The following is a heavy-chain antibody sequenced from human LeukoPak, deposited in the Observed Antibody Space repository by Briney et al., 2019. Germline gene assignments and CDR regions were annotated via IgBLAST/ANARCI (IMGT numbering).Heavy chain of an antibody. D-gene: IGHD5-18*01. Sequence: GGSLRLSCAASGFTFSNYPMHWVRQAPGKGLEWVAVISFDGSNKYYADSVKGRFTISRDTSRNTLNLQMNSLRAEDTAVYYCASNRRGYSYGRGMDVWGKGTAVTVSS. V-gene: IGHV3-30*04. CDR2: ISFDGSNK. CDR1: GFTFSNYP. CDR3: ASNRRGYSYGRGMDV. J-gene: IGHJ6*03.